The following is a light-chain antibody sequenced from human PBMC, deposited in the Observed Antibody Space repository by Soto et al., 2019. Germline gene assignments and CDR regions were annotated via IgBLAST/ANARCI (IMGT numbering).Light chain of an antibody. Sequence: QSALTQPASVSGSPGQSITISCTGTSSDVGSYKLVSWYQQHPGKAPKLIIYEGNKRPSGLSNRFSGSKSGNTASLTISGLQAEDEADYYCSSYTSSSTYVFGTGTKLTVL. CDR2: EGN. CDR1: SSDVGSYKL. V-gene: IGLV2-14*02. J-gene: IGLJ1*01. CDR3: SSYTSSSTYV.